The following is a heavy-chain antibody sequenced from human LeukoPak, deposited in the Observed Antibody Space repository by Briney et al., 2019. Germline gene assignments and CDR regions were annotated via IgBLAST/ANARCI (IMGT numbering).Heavy chain of an antibody. Sequence: SGGSLRLSCAASGFTFSSYAMHWVRQAPGKGLEWVSLIGYDGSNKYYADSVKGRFTISRDDSKNTVYLPMNSLRAEDTSVYYCARDGEYCSAGCTSHSYSYGLDVWGQGTTVTVSS. CDR3: ARDGEYCSAGCTSHSYSYGLDV. CDR1: GFTFSSYA. V-gene: IGHV3-33*08. J-gene: IGHJ6*02. CDR2: IGYDGSNK. D-gene: IGHD2-15*01.